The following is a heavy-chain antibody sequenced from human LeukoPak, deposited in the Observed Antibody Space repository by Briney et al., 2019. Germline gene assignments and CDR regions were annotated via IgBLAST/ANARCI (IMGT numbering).Heavy chain of an antibody. Sequence: GGSLRLSCAASGFTFSSHNMNWLRQVPGKGREWVSYISHSSSTIFYADSVKGRFTISRDNAKNSLYLQMNSLRDEDTAVYYCARDVSGSYLFDNWGQGTLVTVSS. D-gene: IGHD1-26*01. V-gene: IGHV3-48*02. CDR3: ARDVSGSYLFDN. CDR2: ISHSSSTI. J-gene: IGHJ4*02. CDR1: GFTFSSHN.